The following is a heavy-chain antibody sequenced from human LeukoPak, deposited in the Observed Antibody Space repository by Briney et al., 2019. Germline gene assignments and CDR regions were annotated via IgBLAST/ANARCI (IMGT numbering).Heavy chain of an antibody. CDR2: IIPILGIA. D-gene: IGHD3-10*01. CDR3: ARAGSDTYGDYFDY. Sequence: GASVKVSCKASGGTFSSYTISGVRQAPGQGLEWMGRIIPILGIANYAQKFQGRVTITADKSTSTAYMELSSLRSEDTAVYYCARAGSDTYGDYFDYWGQGTLVTVSS. J-gene: IGHJ4*02. V-gene: IGHV1-69*02. CDR1: GGTFSSYT.